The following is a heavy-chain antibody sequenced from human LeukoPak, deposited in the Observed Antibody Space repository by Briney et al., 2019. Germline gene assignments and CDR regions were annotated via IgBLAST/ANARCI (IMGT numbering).Heavy chain of an antibody. V-gene: IGHV4-30-4*01. D-gene: IGHD5-18*01. J-gene: IGHJ6*02. CDR2: VAYTGST. Sequence: SEALSLTCTVSGGSITSGEHYCSWIRQPPGKGLEWIGYVAYTGSTNYNPSLSSRVTMSVDTSKNQFSLKLSSVTAADTAVYYCASVDSSYYYGMDVWGQGTTVTVSS. CDR3: ASVDSSYYYGMDV. CDR1: GGSITSGEHY.